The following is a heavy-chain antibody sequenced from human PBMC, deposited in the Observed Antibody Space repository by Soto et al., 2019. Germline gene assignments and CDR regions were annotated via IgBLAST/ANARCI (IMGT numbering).Heavy chain of an antibody. CDR1: GGSISSSSYY. CDR3: ARRSSWSSFDY. CDR2: IYYSGST. Sequence: QLQLQESGPGLVKPSETLSLTCTVSGGSISSSSYYWGWIRQPPGKGLEWIGSIYYSGSTYYNPSLKRRVTISVDTSKNQFSLKLSSVTAADTAVYYCARRSSWSSFDYWGQGTLVTVSS. V-gene: IGHV4-39*01. D-gene: IGHD6-13*01. J-gene: IGHJ4*02.